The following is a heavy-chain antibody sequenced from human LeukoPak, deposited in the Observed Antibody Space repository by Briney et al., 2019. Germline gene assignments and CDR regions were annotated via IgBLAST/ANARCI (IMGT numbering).Heavy chain of an antibody. CDR3: AKASSRFLYSSGSDY. V-gene: IGHV3-23*01. D-gene: IGHD6-19*01. Sequence: GGSLILSCAASGFTFSSYAMSWVRQAPGKGLEWVSAISGSGGSTYYADSVKGRFTISRDNSKNTLYLQMNSLRAEDTAVYYCAKASSRFLYSSGSDYWGQGTLVTVSS. CDR2: ISGSGGST. J-gene: IGHJ4*02. CDR1: GFTFSSYA.